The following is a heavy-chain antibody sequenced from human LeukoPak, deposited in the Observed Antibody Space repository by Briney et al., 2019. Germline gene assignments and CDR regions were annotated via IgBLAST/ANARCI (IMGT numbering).Heavy chain of an antibody. CDR2: ISGSGGST. V-gene: IGHV3-23*01. Sequence: GGSLRLSCGASGFTFSSYAMSWVRQAPGKGLEWVSAISGSGGSTYYADSVKGRFTISRDNSKNTLYLQMNSLRAEDTAVYYCASVDTAMGTVDYWGQGTLVTVSS. D-gene: IGHD5-18*01. CDR3: ASVDTAMGTVDY. J-gene: IGHJ4*02. CDR1: GFTFSSYA.